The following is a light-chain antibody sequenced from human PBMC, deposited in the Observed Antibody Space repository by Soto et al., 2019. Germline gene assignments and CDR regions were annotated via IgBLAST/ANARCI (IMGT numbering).Light chain of an antibody. J-gene: IGLJ1*01. CDR1: SSDVGGYNY. V-gene: IGLV2-14*01. CDR3: SSYTSSSTLYV. Sequence: QRVLTQLASGYGSPVRWITISCTGTSSDVGGYNYVSWYQQHPGKAPKLMIYDVNNRPSGVSNRFSCSKSGNTASLTISGLQAEDEADYYCSSYTSSSTLYVFGTGTKVTVL. CDR2: DVN.